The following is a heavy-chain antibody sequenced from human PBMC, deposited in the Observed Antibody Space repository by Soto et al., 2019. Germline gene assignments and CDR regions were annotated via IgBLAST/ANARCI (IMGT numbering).Heavy chain of an antibody. CDR2: IWYDGSNK. J-gene: IGHJ2*01. CDR3: VRGWYCGGDCYEWYFDL. CDR1: GFTFSSYG. V-gene: IGHV3-33*01. D-gene: IGHD2-21*02. Sequence: QVQLVESGGGVVQPGRSLRLSCAASGFTFSSYGMHWVRQAPGKGLEWVAVIWYDGSNKYYADSVKGRFTISRDNSKNTLYLQMISRRVEDTAVYYCVRGWYCGGDCYEWYFDLWGRGTLVTVSS.